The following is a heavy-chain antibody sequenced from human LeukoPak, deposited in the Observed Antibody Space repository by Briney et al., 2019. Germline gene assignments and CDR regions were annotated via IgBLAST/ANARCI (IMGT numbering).Heavy chain of an antibody. J-gene: IGHJ4*02. CDR2: ICYSGST. Sequence: SETLSLTCTVSGGSISSYYWNWIRQPPGKGLEWIGYICYSGSTNYNPSLKSRVTISVDTSKNQFSLKLSSVTAADTAVYYCARGADSSGYYSIFYFDYWGQGTLVTVSS. CDR1: GGSISSYY. CDR3: ARGADSSGYYSIFYFDY. V-gene: IGHV4-59*01. D-gene: IGHD3-22*01.